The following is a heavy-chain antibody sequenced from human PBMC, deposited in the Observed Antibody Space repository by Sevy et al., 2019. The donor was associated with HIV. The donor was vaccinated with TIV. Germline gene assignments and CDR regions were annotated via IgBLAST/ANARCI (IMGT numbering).Heavy chain of an antibody. Sequence: GGSLRLSCAASGFNIRTYWMLWVRQAPGKGLGWVANINEDGTTRYYLDSVKGRFTISRDNAENSVFLQMHSLRVEDTAVYYCVRAMLKADSLWGQGTLVTVSS. CDR1: GFNIRTYW. J-gene: IGHJ4*02. D-gene: IGHD2-2*01. CDR3: VRAMLKADSL. CDR2: INEDGTTR. V-gene: IGHV3-7*01.